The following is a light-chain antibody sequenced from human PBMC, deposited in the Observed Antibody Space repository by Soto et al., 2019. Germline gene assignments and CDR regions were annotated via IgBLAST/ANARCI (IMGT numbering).Light chain of an antibody. CDR3: QQFDFLPPYT. J-gene: IGKJ2*01. CDR1: HDIKNY. V-gene: IGKV1-33*01. CDR2: DAY. Sequence: DIQLTQSPPSLSASEGDRVTITCQASHDIKNYLNWYQQKTGKAPKLLIYDAYNLERGVPSRFSGSGTGTDFTITIGSLQPEDVATYYCQQFDFLPPYTFGQGTRVEIK.